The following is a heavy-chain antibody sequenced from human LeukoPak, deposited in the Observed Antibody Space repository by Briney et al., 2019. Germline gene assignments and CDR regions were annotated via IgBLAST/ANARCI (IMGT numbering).Heavy chain of an antibody. D-gene: IGHD1-1*01. Sequence: AGGSLRLSCAASGFTFSSYWMHWVRQAPGKGLVWVSRINSDGSSTSYADSVKGRFTISRDNAKNTLYLQMNSLRAEDTAVYYCARAAKLNADNYYYYGMDVWGQGTTVTVSS. CDR1: GFTFSSYW. V-gene: IGHV3-74*01. CDR3: ARAAKLNADNYYYYGMDV. CDR2: INSDGSST. J-gene: IGHJ6*02.